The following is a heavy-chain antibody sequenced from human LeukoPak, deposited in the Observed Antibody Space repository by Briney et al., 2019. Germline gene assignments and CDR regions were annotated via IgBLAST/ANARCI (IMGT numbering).Heavy chain of an antibody. Sequence: GGSLRLSCAASGFTFVDYAMHWVRQAPGKGLEWVSGIGGKSGSIGYADSVKGRFTISRNNAKNSLYPQMNGLRAEDTALYYCGKDRNYGSGSYYTNWGQGTLVTVSS. V-gene: IGHV3-9*01. CDR1: GFTFVDYA. J-gene: IGHJ4*02. D-gene: IGHD3-10*01. CDR2: IGGKSGSI. CDR3: GKDRNYGSGSYYTN.